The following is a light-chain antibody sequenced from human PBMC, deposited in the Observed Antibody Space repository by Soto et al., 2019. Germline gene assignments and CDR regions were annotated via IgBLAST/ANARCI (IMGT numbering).Light chain of an antibody. Sequence: DILLTQPPAPLPLSPGERPTLSVRASHSVGSSLAWFQQQPGQAPMLLICDARNAATGIQARFSGSCCGTFFILTIYSLAHEDFAYYYCQDRHYCITFGQGTRLEIK. V-gene: IGKV3-11*01. CDR1: HSVGSS. CDR3: QDRHYCIT. CDR2: DAR. J-gene: IGKJ5*01.